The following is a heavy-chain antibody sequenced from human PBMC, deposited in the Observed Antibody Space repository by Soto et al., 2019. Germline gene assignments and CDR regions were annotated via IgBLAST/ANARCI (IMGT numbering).Heavy chain of an antibody. CDR1: GYTFTGYY. D-gene: IGHD3-22*01. CDR2: INPNSGGT. J-gene: IGHJ4*02. V-gene: IGHV1-2*02. Sequence: SVKVSCKASGYTFTGYYMHWVRQAPGQGLEWMGWINPNSGGTNYAQKFQGRVTMTRDTSISTAYMELSRLRSEDTAVYYCARGGYYDSRTSIDYWGQGTLVTVSS. CDR3: ARGGYYDSRTSIDY.